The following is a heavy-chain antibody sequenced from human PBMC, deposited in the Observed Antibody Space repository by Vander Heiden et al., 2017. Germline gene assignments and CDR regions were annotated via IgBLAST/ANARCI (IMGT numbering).Heavy chain of an antibody. CDR1: GFTVSNTY. V-gene: IGHV3-53*01. J-gene: IGHJ6*02. CDR3: ARDSPPYGMDV. Sequence: EVQLVESGGGLIQPGGSLRLSFAASGFTVSNTYINWGRQAPGKGLEWISVIYSGGSKHYADSVKGRFTISRDNSNNIVYLQMNSLRAEDTAVYYCARDSPPYGMDVWGQGTTVSVSS. CDR2: IYSGGSK.